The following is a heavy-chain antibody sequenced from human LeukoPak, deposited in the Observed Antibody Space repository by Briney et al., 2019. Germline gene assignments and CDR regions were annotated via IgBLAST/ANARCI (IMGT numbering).Heavy chain of an antibody. CDR1: GFTFSSYW. CDR2: IKQDGSEK. D-gene: IGHD5-18*01. V-gene: IGHV3-7*01. J-gene: IGHJ4*02. Sequence: GGSLRLSCAASGFTFSSYWMSWVRQAPGKGLEWVANIKQDGSEKSYVDSVKGRFTISGGNAKYSVYLQMSSLRVEDTAVYYCARDSGYSYGFLSFDYWGQGTLVTVSS. CDR3: ARDSGYSYGFLSFDY.